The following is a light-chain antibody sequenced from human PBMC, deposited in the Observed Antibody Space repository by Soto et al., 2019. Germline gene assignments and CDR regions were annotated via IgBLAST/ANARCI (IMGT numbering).Light chain of an antibody. Sequence: QSVLTQPASVSGSPGQSITISCSGTSSDVGRHNAVSWYQQHPGKVPQLMIYDVSIRPSGISDRLSASKSGNMASLTISGLQAEDEADYYCSSYRVGGSYVFGTGTKVPVL. CDR2: DVS. J-gene: IGLJ1*01. CDR1: SSDVGRHNA. V-gene: IGLV2-14*03. CDR3: SSYRVGGSYV.